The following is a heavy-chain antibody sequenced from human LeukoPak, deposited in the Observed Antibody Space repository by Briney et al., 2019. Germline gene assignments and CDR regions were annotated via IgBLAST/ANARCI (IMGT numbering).Heavy chain of an antibody. D-gene: IGHD3-16*01. CDR3: ARAPLGSLDY. V-gene: IGHV1-69*02. CDR2: IIPILGIA. Sequence: SVKVSCKASGGTFSSYTISWVRQAPGQGLEWMGRIIPILGIANYAQKLQGRVTITADKSTSTAYMELSSLRSEDTAVYYCARAPLGSLDYWGQGTLVTVSS. J-gene: IGHJ4*02. CDR1: GGTFSSYT.